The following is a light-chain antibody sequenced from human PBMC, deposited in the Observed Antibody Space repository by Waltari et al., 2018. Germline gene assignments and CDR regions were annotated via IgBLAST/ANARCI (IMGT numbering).Light chain of an antibody. CDR2: GAS. V-gene: IGKV3-15*01. CDR3: QQYNNWPPLT. Sequence: EIVMTQSPATLSVSPGERATLSCRASQSFRSNLAWYQQKPGQAPRLLIYGASTRATGIPARFSGSGSGTEFTLTISSMQSEDFAVYYCQQYNNWPPLTFGGGTKVEIK. CDR1: QSFRSN. J-gene: IGKJ4*01.